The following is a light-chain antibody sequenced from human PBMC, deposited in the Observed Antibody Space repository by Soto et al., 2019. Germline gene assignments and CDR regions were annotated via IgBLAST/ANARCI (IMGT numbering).Light chain of an antibody. CDR2: AAS. CDR3: QKYDSAPWT. CDR1: QGIRNY. J-gene: IGKJ1*01. Sequence: DIKITQSPSSLSALVRERVTITCRASQGIRNYLAWYQQKPGKVPKLLIYAASPLQSGVPSRFSGSGSGTDFTLTISSLQPEDVATYYCQKYDSAPWTFGQGTKVEIK. V-gene: IGKV1-27*01.